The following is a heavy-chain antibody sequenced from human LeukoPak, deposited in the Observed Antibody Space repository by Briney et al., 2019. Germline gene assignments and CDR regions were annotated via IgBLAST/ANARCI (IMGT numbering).Heavy chain of an antibody. V-gene: IGHV4-38-2*02. CDR1: GYSISSGYY. CDR2: IYHSGST. D-gene: IGHD6-19*01. J-gene: IGHJ6*03. Sequence: PSETLSLTCTVSGYSISSGYYWGWIRQPPGKGLEWIGSIYHSGSTYYNPSLKSRVTISVDTSKNQFSLKLSSVTAADTAVYYCARLLRDIAVAGRGYYYYYYMDVWGKGTTVTISS. CDR3: ARLLRDIAVAGRGYYYYYYMDV.